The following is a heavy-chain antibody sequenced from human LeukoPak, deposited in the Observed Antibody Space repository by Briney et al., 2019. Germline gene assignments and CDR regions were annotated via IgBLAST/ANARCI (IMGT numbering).Heavy chain of an antibody. J-gene: IGHJ4*02. CDR3: ASRTGIAAAGTMFDY. CDR1: GGSFSGYY. CDR2: INHSGST. Sequence: SETLSLTCAVYGGSFSGYYWSWIRQPPGKGLEWIGEINHSGSTNYNPPLKSRVTISVDTSKNQFSLKLSSVTAADTAVYYCASRTGIAAAGTMFDYWGQGTLVTVSS. V-gene: IGHV4-34*01. D-gene: IGHD6-13*01.